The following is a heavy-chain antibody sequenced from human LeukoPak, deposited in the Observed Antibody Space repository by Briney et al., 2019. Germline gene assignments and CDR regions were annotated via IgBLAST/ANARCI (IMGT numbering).Heavy chain of an antibody. J-gene: IGHJ4*02. D-gene: IGHD3-10*01. CDR3: ARESGDPAGFDY. CDR1: GFTLSSYG. V-gene: IGHV3-33*01. Sequence: GRSLRLSCAASGFTLSSYGMHWVRQAPGKGLEWVAVIWYDGSNKYYADSVKGRFTISRDNSKNTLYLQMNSLRAEDTAVYYCARESGDPAGFDYWGQGTLVTVSS. CDR2: IWYDGSNK.